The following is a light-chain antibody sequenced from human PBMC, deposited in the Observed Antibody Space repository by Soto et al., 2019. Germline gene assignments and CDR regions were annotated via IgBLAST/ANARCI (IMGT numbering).Light chain of an antibody. CDR1: QDISNY. CDR3: QQYDKLPRT. Sequence: DLQMTQSPSSLSASVGDRVTITCQASQDISNYLNWYQQKPGKAPKLLIYDASNLETGVPSRFSGSGSGTDFTFTISSLQPEEIATYYCQQYDKLPRTFGGGTKVEIK. V-gene: IGKV1-33*01. J-gene: IGKJ4*01. CDR2: DAS.